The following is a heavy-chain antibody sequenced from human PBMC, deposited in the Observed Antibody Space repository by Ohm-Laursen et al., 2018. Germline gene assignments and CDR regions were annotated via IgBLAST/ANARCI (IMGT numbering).Heavy chain of an antibody. J-gene: IGHJ4*02. CDR2: IYVSGNT. Sequence: SETLSLTCTVYGGSFSGYYWSWIRQPAGKGLEWIGLIYVSGNTNYNPALKSRVTMSVDTSKNQFFLNLSSVTAADTAVYYCAGRGYWGQGTLVTVSS. CDR3: AGRGY. D-gene: IGHD1-26*01. V-gene: IGHV4-4*07. CDR1: GGSFSGYY.